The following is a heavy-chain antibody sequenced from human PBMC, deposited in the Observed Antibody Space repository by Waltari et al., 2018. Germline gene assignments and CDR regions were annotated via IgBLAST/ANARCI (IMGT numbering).Heavy chain of an antibody. V-gene: IGHV1-3*01. CDR3: ARGGRAGYCGGDCPGGWFDP. CDR1: GYTFTSYA. Sequence: SVKVSCKASGYTFTSYAMHWVRQAPGQRLEWMGWINAGNGNTKYSQKFQGRVTITRDTSASTAYMELSSLRSEDTAVYYCARGGRAGYCGGDCPGGWFDPWGQGTLVTVSS. D-gene: IGHD2-21*02. CDR2: INAGNGNT. J-gene: IGHJ5*02.